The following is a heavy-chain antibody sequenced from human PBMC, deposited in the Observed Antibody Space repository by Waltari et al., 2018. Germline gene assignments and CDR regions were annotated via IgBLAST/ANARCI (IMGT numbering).Heavy chain of an antibody. J-gene: IGHJ4*02. Sequence: EVHLVQSGAEVKKPGESLKISCKGSGYSFTSYWIGWVRQMPGKGLEWMGAIQPGNSESRYSPSFQGHVTISVDKSISTAYLQWSSLRAEDTAVYYCAKDPRSGAAAGNHYFDYWGQGTLVTVSS. CDR1: GYSFTSYW. V-gene: IGHV5-51*01. CDR3: AKDPRSGAAAGNHYFDY. D-gene: IGHD6-13*01. CDR2: IQPGNSES.